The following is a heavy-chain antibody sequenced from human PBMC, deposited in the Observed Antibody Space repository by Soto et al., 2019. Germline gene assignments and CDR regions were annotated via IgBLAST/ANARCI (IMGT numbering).Heavy chain of an antibody. D-gene: IGHD2-8*01. CDR3: AKDFPGDYSTNGVCYTWPPIDY. CDR2: ISGSGGST. Sequence: PGGSLRLSCAASGFTFSSYAMSWVRQAPGKGLEWVSAISGSGGSTYYADSVKGRFTISRDNSKNTLYLQMNSLRAEDTAVYYCAKDFPGDYSTNGVCYTWPPIDYWGQGTLVTVSS. CDR1: GFTFSSYA. V-gene: IGHV3-23*01. J-gene: IGHJ4*02.